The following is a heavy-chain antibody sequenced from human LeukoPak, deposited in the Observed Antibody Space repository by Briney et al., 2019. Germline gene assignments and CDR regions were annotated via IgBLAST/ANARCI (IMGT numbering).Heavy chain of an antibody. V-gene: IGHV1-46*01. CDR1: GYTFTSYY. D-gene: IGHD5-12*01. CDR3: ARDVVRGYSGYGRYFDY. CDR2: INPSGGST. Sequence: ASVKVSCKASGYTFTSYYMHWVRQAPGQGLEWMGIINPSGGSTSYAQKFQGRVTMTRDTSTSKVYMELSSLRSEDTAVYYCARDVVRGYSGYGRYFDYWGQGTLVTVSS. J-gene: IGHJ4*02.